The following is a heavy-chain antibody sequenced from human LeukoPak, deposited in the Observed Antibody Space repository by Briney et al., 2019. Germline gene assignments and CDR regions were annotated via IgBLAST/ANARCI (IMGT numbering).Heavy chain of an antibody. Sequence: GGSLRLSCAASGFTFSSYAMSWVRQAPGKGLEWVSAISGSGSSAYYADSVKGRFTIYRDNSKNTLYLQMNSLRAEDTAVYYCAKVGYYDSSGYSDYWGQGTLVTVSS. CDR1: GFTFSSYA. CDR2: ISGSGSSA. V-gene: IGHV3-23*01. D-gene: IGHD3-22*01. J-gene: IGHJ4*02. CDR3: AKVGYYDSSGYSDY.